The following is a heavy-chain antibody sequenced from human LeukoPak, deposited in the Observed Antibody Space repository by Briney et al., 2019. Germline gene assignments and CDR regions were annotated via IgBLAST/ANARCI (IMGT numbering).Heavy chain of an antibody. CDR1: GYTFTSYA. CDR2: INTNTENP. V-gene: IGHV7-4-1*02. CDR3: ARFSTAKAVPYWYFDL. J-gene: IGHJ2*01. D-gene: IGHD4/OR15-4a*01. Sequence: ASVKVSCKASGYTFTSYAMNWVRQAPGQGLEWMGWINTNTENPTYAQGFTGRFVFSLDTSVSTAYLQISSLKAEDTAVYYCARFSTAKAVPYWYFDLWGRGTLVTVSS.